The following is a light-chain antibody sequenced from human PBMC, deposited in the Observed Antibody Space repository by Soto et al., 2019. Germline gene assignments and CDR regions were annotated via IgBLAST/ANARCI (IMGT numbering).Light chain of an antibody. CDR2: DAS. CDR1: ESVSSK. V-gene: IGKV3-11*01. J-gene: IGKJ4*01. Sequence: EIVMTQSPATLSVSPGERATLSCRASESVSSKLVWYQKKPGQAPRLIIYDASVRATGIPARFSGSGSGTDFTLTISSLEPEDFAIYYCQQRSNWPPLTFGGGTKVDIK. CDR3: QQRSNWPPLT.